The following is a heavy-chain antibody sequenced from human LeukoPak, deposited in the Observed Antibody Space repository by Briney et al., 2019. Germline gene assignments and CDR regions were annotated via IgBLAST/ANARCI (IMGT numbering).Heavy chain of an antibody. CDR1: GGTFSSYA. V-gene: IGHV1-69*13. Sequence: SVKVSCKASGGTFSSYAISWVRQAPGQGLEWMGGIIPIFGTANYAQKFQGRVTITADESTSTAYMELSSLRSEDTAVYYCARGYSSSWYVPAPIDWGQGTLVTVSS. CDR3: ARGYSSSWYVPAPID. D-gene: IGHD6-13*01. J-gene: IGHJ4*02. CDR2: IIPIFGTA.